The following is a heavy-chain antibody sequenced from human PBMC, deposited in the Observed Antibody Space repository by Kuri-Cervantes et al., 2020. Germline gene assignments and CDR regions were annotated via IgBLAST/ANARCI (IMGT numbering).Heavy chain of an antibody. J-gene: IGHJ4*02. D-gene: IGHD3-22*01. CDR3: ARDRDYYDSSGFDY. CDR1: GFTFSSYA. V-gene: IGHV3-30-3*01. Sequence: GGSLRLSCAASGFTFSSYAMHWVRQAPGKGLVWVAVISYDGSSKYYADSVKGRFTISRDNSKNTLYLQMNSLRAEDTAVYYCARDRDYYDSSGFDYWGQGTLVTVSS. CDR2: ISYDGSSK.